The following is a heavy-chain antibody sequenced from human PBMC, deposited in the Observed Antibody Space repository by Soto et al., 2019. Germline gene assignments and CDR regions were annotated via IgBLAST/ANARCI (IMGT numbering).Heavy chain of an antibody. CDR1: GFSFTDYA. CDR2: VTNNGGST. D-gene: IGHD6-6*01. J-gene: IGHJ4*02. V-gene: IGHV3-23*01. Sequence: GGSLRLSCAASGFSFTDYAMNWVRQTAGEGLEWVSIVTNNGGSTQYADSVKGRFTISRDNSKNKLFLQMNSLRVEDTAIYYCAKGFGSSSLVGFDSWGQGTLVTVSS. CDR3: AKGFGSSSLVGFDS.